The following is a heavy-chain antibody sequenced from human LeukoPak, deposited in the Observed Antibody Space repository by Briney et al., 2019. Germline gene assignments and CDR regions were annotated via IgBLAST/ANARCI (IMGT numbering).Heavy chain of an antibody. CDR2: IPFDGIKT. Sequence: GGSLRLSCEASGFTFSSFGMHWVRQAPGKGLEWVALIPFDGIKTDYADSVKGRFTISRDNSKSMLYLELNSLRVEDTALYYCARGPGSTSWSFDYWGQGTLVTVSS. D-gene: IGHD6-13*01. J-gene: IGHJ4*02. V-gene: IGHV3-30*03. CDR3: ARGPGSTSWSFDY. CDR1: GFTFSSFG.